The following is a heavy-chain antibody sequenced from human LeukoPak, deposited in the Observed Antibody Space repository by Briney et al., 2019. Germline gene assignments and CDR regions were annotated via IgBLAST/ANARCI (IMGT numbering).Heavy chain of an antibody. CDR2: TYYRSKWYN. J-gene: IGHJ4*02. Sequence: SQTLSLTCAISGDSVSSNSAAWNWIRQSPSRGLEWLGSTYYRSKWYNDYAVSVKSRITINPDTSKNQFSLQLNSVTPEDTAVYYCARDQEQWLAPEVYFDYWGQGTLVTVSS. CDR3: ARDQEQWLAPEVYFDY. CDR1: GDSVSSNSAA. V-gene: IGHV6-1*01. D-gene: IGHD6-19*01.